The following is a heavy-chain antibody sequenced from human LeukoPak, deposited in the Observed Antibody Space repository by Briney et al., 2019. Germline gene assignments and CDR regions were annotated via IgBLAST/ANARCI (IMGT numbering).Heavy chain of an antibody. Sequence: GGSLRLSCAASGFTFSSYWMSWVRQAPGKGLEWVANIKQDGSEKYYVDSVKGRFTISRDNAKNSLYLQMNSLRAEDTAVYYCARDTGGGDIVATSDYWGQGTLVTVSS. CDR3: ARDTGGGDIVATSDY. CDR1: GFTFSSYW. CDR2: IKQDGSEK. J-gene: IGHJ4*02. V-gene: IGHV3-7*03. D-gene: IGHD5-12*01.